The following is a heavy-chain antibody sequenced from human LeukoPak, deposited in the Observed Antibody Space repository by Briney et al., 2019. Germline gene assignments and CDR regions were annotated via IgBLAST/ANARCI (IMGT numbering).Heavy chain of an antibody. V-gene: IGHV3-21*01. Sequence: GGSPRLSCAASGFTFSSYSINWVRQAPGKGLEWVSSISSSSSYVFYADSVKGRFTISRDNAKNSLYLLMNSLRVEDTAVYFCARDKHQLVDAFDIWGQGTTVTVSS. CDR2: ISSSSSYV. CDR3: ARDKHQLVDAFDI. J-gene: IGHJ3*02. CDR1: GFTFSSYS. D-gene: IGHD6-13*01.